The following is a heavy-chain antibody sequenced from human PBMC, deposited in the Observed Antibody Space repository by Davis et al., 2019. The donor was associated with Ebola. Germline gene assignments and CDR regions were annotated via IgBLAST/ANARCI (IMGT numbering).Heavy chain of an antibody. V-gene: IGHV3-23*01. J-gene: IGHJ4*02. D-gene: IGHD3-10*01. CDR2: ISDTGRTT. CDR1: GFTFGSYA. Sequence: GESLKISCAASGFTFGSYAMSWVRQAPGKGLAWVSDISDTGRTTYYADSVRGRFTISRDNSKKTLYLQMANLRAEDTAVYYCAKVLWFGEKVFDSWGQGSLVTVSS. CDR3: AKVLWFGEKVFDS.